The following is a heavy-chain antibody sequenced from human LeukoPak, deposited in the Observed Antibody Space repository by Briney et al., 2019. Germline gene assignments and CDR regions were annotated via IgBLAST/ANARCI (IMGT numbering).Heavy chain of an antibody. D-gene: IGHD2-15*01. V-gene: IGHV3-23*01. CDR1: GFTFSSYA. CDR3: AKRVLYYYDN. CDR2: ISGSGHST. J-gene: IGHJ4*02. Sequence: GGSLRLSCAASGFTFSSYAMRWVRQAPGQGLKWISAISGSGHSTAYADSVKGRFTISRDNSKNTLYLQMNSLRAEDTAVYYCAKRVLYYYDNWGQGTMVTVSS.